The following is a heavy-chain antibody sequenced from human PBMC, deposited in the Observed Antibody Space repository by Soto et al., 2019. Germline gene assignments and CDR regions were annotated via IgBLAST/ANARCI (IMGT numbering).Heavy chain of an antibody. V-gene: IGHV6-1*01. Sequence: SQTLSLTCAISGDSVSSNNVVWNWIRQSPSGGLEWLGRTYYRSRWYSEYAISVQSRITVNADTSKNQVSLQLDSVTPDDTAVYYCARLIGNSWLDDWGQGTLVTVSS. D-gene: IGHD2-8*01. CDR3: ARLIGNSWLDD. CDR1: GDSVSSNNVV. CDR2: TYYRSRWYS. J-gene: IGHJ5*02.